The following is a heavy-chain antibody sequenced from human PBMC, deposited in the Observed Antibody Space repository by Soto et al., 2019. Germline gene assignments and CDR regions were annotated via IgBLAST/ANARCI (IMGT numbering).Heavy chain of an antibody. CDR1: GGTFSSYA. D-gene: IGHD1-7*01. V-gene: IGHV1-69*13. J-gene: IGHJ4*02. CDR2: IIPIFGTA. CDR3: AREKGITGTLDY. Sequence: ASVKVSCKASGGTFSSYAIGWVRQAPGQGLEWMGGIIPIFGTANYAQKFQGRVTITADESTSTAYMELSSLRSEDTAVYYCAREKGITGTLDYWGQGTLVTVSS.